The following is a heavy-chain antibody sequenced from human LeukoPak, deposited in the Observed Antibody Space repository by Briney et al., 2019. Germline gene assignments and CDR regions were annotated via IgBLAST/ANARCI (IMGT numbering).Heavy chain of an antibody. J-gene: IGHJ6*03. Sequence: GGSLRLSCAASGFTFSSYGMYWVRQAPGKGLEWVTFIQYDGSSKYYADSVKGRFTISRDNSKNTLFLQMSSLRAEDTAVYYCARESFYYYYMDVWGKGTTVTVSS. CDR3: ARESFYYYYMDV. CDR2: IQYDGSSK. V-gene: IGHV3-30*02. CDR1: GFTFSSYG.